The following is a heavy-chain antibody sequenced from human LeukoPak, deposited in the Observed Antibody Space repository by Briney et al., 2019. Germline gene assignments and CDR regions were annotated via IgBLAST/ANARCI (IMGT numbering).Heavy chain of an antibody. CDR2: IYPGDSDT. CDR3: ARLAPSPYSSSRTINYYGMDV. V-gene: IGHV5-51*01. D-gene: IGHD6-13*01. CDR1: GYSFTSYW. J-gene: IGHJ6*02. Sequence: GESLKISCKGSGYSFTSYWIGWVRQMPGKGLEWMGIIYPGDSDTRYSPSFQGQVNISADKSIITAYLQWSSLKASDTAMYYCARLAPSPYSSSRTINYYGMDVWGQGTTVTVSS.